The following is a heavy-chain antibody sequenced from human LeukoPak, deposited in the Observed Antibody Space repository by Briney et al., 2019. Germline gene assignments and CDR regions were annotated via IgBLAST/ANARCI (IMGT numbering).Heavy chain of an antibody. CDR1: GGSISSYY. CDR2: IYYSGST. Sequence: SETLSLTCTVSGGSISSYYWSWSRQPPGKGLEWIGYIYYSGSTNYNPSLKSRVTISADTSKNQFSLRLTSVSAADTAVYYCARGFDSKSTYFDYWGQGTLLTVSS. D-gene: IGHD5-12*01. CDR3: ARGFDSKSTYFDY. V-gene: IGHV4-59*01. J-gene: IGHJ4*02.